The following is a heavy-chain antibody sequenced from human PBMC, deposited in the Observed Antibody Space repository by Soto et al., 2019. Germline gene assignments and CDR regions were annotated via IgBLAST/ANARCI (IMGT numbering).Heavy chain of an antibody. CDR1: GFSLSTSGVG. D-gene: IGHD6-13*01. J-gene: IGHJ4*02. CDR2: IYWDDDK. V-gene: IGHV2-5*02. Sequence: QITLKESGPTLVKPTQTLTLTCTFSGFSLSTSGVGVGWIRQPPGKALEWLALIYWDDDKRYSPSLKSRLTITKEGPKNQVVLTMTNMDPVDTATYYCAHRRKYSSSWYFDYWGQGTLVTVSS. CDR3: AHRRKYSSSWYFDY.